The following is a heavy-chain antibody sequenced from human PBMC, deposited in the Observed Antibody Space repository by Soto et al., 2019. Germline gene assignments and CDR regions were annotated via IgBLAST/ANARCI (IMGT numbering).Heavy chain of an antibody. CDR3: AKDRVLEWLLDYYYYYGMDV. CDR1: GFTFSSYG. CDR2: ISYDGSNK. Sequence: PGGSLRLSCAASGFTFSSYGMHWVRQAPGRGLEWVAVISYDGSNKYYADSVKGRFTISRDNSKNTLYLQMNSLRAEDTAVYYCAKDRVLEWLLDYYYYYGMDVWGQGTTVTVSS. V-gene: IGHV3-30*18. D-gene: IGHD3-3*01. J-gene: IGHJ6*02.